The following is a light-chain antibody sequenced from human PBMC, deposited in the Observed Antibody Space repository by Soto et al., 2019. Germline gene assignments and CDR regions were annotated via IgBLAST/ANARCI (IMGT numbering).Light chain of an antibody. Sequence: QSVLTQPPSVSAAPGQKVTISCSGTSSNIANNFVSWYQQFPGSAPKLLIYENNKRPSGISDRFSGSKSGTSATLDVTGLQTGDEAEYYCGTWDSSLNAFVFGTETKLTVL. CDR1: SSNIANNF. J-gene: IGLJ1*01. CDR3: GTWDSSLNAFV. V-gene: IGLV1-51*02. CDR2: ENN.